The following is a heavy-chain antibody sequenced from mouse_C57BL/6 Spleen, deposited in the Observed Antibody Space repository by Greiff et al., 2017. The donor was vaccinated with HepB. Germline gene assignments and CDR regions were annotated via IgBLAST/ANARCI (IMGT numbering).Heavy chain of an antibody. V-gene: IGHV5-17*01. CDR1: GFTFSDYG. CDR3: ARGGFAY. J-gene: IGHJ3*01. CDR2: ISSGSSTI. Sequence: EVKLVESGGGLVKPGGSLKLSRAASGFTFSDYGMHWVRQAPEKGLEWVAYISSGSSTIYYADTVKGRFTISRDNAKNTLFLQMTSLRSEDTAMYYCARGGFAYWGQGTLVTVSA.